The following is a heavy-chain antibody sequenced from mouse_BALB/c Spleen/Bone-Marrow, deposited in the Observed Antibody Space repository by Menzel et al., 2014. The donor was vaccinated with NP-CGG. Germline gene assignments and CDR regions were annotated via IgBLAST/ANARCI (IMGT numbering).Heavy chain of an antibody. CDR3: AREVYGSWFAY. V-gene: IGHV1-4*01. CDR2: INPNSDYT. CDR1: GYTFTYYT. Sequence: QVQLQQSGAELARPGASVKMSCKASGYTFTYYTMYWVKQRPGQGLEWIGYINPNSDYTNYNQKFKDKATLTADKSSSTAYMQLSSLTFEDSAVYYCAREVYGSWFAYWGQGTLVTVSA. D-gene: IGHD2-2*01. J-gene: IGHJ3*01.